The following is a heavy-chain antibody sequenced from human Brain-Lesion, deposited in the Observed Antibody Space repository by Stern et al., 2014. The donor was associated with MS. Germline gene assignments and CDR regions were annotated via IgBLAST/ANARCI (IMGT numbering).Heavy chain of an antibody. CDR2: INPNTGCT. CDR3: ARDQRGITIFGVVTDYYYLGMDV. D-gene: IGHD3-3*01. V-gene: IGHV1-2*02. CDR1: GYIFTGYY. Sequence: MQLVESGAEVKKPGASVTVSCNTSGYIFTGYYIHWLRPPPAPGLEWLAWINPNTGCTQYAQTFQGRLTMTRDTSTRTAYVELSSLTSDDTAVYYCARDQRGITIFGVVTDYYYLGMDVWGQGTTVTVSS. J-gene: IGHJ6*02.